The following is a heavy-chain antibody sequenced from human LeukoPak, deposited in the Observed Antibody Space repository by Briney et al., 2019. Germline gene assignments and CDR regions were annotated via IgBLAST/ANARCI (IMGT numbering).Heavy chain of an antibody. J-gene: IGHJ4*02. CDR2: ISGSGSFT. CDR3: ARGGDFGLVTDY. D-gene: IGHD3/OR15-3a*01. Sequence: GGSLRLSCTASGFTFDSYPMTWVRQAPGKGLEWVSLISGSGSFTLYSDSVKGRFVISRDNARSSLYLQMSSLRVDDTAIYYCARGGDFGLVTDYRGQGNVVTVSS. CDR1: GFTFDSYP. V-gene: IGHV3-21*01.